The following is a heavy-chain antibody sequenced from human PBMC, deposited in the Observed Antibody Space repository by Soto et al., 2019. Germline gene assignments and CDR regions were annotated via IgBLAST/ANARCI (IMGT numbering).Heavy chain of an antibody. D-gene: IGHD2-2*01. J-gene: IGHJ6*02. CDR2: IYYSGST. V-gene: IGHV4-61*01. CDR3: ARAGVAVTAAIAYYYYGMDV. CDR1: GGSVSSGSYY. Sequence: SETLSLTCTVSGGSVSSGSYYWSWIRQPPGKGLEWIGYIYYSGSTNYNPSLKSRVTISVDTSKNQFSLKLSSVTAADTAVYYCARAGVAVTAAIAYYYYGMDVWGQGTTVTVYS.